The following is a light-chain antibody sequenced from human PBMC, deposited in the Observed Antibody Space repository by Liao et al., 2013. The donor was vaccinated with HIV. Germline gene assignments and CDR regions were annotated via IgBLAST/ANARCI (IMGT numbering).Light chain of an antibody. CDR3: QSADSSGTYPWV. CDR1: NIGSKS. J-gene: IGLJ3*02. Sequence: SYELTQPPSLSVAPGETARITCGGNNIGSKSVHWYQQRPGQAPVLVIYYDSDRPSGIPERFSGSSSGTTVTLTISGVQAEDEADYYCQSADSSGTYPWVFGGGTKLTVL. V-gene: IGLV3-21*01. CDR2: YDS.